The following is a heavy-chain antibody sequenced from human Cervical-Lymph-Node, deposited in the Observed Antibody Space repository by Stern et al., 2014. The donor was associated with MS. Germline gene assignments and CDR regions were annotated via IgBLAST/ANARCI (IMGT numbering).Heavy chain of an antibody. Sequence: VQLVESGAEVKKPGESLKISCQGSGYKFNNYWIGWVRQMPGKGLEWMGLIYPHDSDTRYSPSFQGPVTISADKSITPAYLHWSDLKASDTAVYYCARPGRFDTSGDTQIQFDYWGQGTPVTVSS. CDR3: ARPGRFDTSGDTQIQFDY. CDR2: IYPHDSDT. CDR1: GYKFNNYW. V-gene: IGHV5-51*03. D-gene: IGHD3-22*01. J-gene: IGHJ4*02.